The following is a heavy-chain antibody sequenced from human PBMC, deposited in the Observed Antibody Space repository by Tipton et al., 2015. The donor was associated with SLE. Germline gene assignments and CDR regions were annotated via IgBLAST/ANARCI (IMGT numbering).Heavy chain of an antibody. D-gene: IGHD3-10*01. V-gene: IGHV3-23*01. CDR3: AKDPGSRGNYYYYYMDV. J-gene: IGHJ6*03. CDR1: GFTFSSYA. CDR2: ISGSGGST. Sequence: SLRLSCAASGFTFSSYAMSWVRQAPGKGLEWVSAISGSGGSTYYADSVKGRFTISRDNSKNTLYLQMNSLRAEDTAVYYCAKDPGSRGNYYYYYMDVWGKGTTVTVS.